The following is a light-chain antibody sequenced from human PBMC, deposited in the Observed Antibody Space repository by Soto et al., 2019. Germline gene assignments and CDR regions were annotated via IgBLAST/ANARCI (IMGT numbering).Light chain of an antibody. J-gene: IGKJ3*01. CDR2: AAS. Sequence: AIQMTQSPSSLSASVGDRVTITCRASQGIRNYLDWFQQKPGKAPKLLIYAASNLQSGVPARFSGSGSGTDFTLTISSLQPEDFATYYCLQKYFYPFTFGPGTKLDIK. CDR1: QGIRNY. CDR3: LQKYFYPFT. V-gene: IGKV1-6*01.